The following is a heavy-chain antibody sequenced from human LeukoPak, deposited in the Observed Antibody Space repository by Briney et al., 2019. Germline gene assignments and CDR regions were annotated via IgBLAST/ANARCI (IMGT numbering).Heavy chain of an antibody. V-gene: IGHV3-23*01. CDR2: TGASGITI. CDR1: GFTFSSYA. Sequence: GGSLRLSCAASGFTFSSYAMSWVRQAPGKGLEWVSGTGASGITIHYAGSVKGRFTLSRDNSKNTLYLQMNSLRAEDTAVYYCAKAVIGYCSGGSCYGYYWGQGTLVTVSS. CDR3: AKAVIGYCSGGSCYGYY. D-gene: IGHD2-15*01. J-gene: IGHJ4*02.